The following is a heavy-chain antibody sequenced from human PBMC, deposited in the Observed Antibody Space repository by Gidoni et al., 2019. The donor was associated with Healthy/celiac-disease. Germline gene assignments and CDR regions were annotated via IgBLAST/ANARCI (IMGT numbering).Heavy chain of an antibody. CDR1: GFTCSRYA. CDR2: ISGSGGST. D-gene: IGHD3-22*01. J-gene: IGHJ4*02. CDR3: AKDGYYYDSSCYYYLYFDY. V-gene: IGHV3-23*01. Sequence: ELQLLASGRGLVQPGGSLRLSCAASGFTCSRYAMRWVRQAPGKGLEWVSAISGSGGSTYYAVSVKGRFTSSRDNSKNTLYLQMNSLRAEDTAVYYCAKDGYYYDSSCYYYLYFDYWGQGTLVTVSS.